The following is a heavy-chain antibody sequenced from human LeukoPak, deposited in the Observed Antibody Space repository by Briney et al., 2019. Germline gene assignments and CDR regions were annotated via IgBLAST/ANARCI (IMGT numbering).Heavy chain of an antibody. J-gene: IGHJ3*02. V-gene: IGHV4-59*01. CDR3: AKEGAGSFPDAFDI. CDR2: ISYSGST. Sequence: SETLSLTCTVSGGSISPYYWSWLRQPPGKGLEWIGYISYSGSTKNNPSLKSRVTISVDTSKNQFSLKLTSVTAADTAVYYCAKEGAGSFPDAFDIWGQGTMITVSS. D-gene: IGHD3-10*01. CDR1: GGSISPYY.